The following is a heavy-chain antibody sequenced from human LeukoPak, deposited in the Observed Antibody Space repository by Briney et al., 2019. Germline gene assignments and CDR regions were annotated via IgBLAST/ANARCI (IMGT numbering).Heavy chain of an antibody. V-gene: IGHV4-34*01. D-gene: IGHD3-10*01. CDR3: ATGSRLFDY. Sequence: SETLSLTCAVDGGSLSGYYWSWIRQPPGKGLEWIGEINHSGSTNYNPSLKSRVTISVDTSKNQFSLKLSSVTAADTAVYYCATGSRLFDYWGQGTLVTVSS. J-gene: IGHJ4*02. CDR1: GGSLSGYY. CDR2: INHSGST.